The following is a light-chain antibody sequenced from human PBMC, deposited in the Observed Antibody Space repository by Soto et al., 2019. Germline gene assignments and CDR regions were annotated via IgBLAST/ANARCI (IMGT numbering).Light chain of an antibody. CDR3: MQGRQTPLT. V-gene: IGKV2-28*01. Sequence: DIVMTQSPLSLPVTPGEPASISCTSSESLLHSNGNTYLDWYLQKPGQSPQLVIYLGSNRASGVPDRFSGGGSGTDFTLKISRVEAEDVGVYYCMQGRQTPLTFGQGTKVEI. J-gene: IGKJ1*01. CDR2: LGS. CDR1: ESLLHSNGNTY.